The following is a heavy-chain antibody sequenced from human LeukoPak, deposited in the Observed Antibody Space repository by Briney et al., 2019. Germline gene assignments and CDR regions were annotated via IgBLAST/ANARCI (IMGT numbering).Heavy chain of an antibody. CDR2: ISTYNGNT. J-gene: IGHJ4*02. CDR1: GYTFTSHG. CDR3: ARASEGNTDYSDSSGYYPLVY. Sequence: GASVKVSCKTSGYTFTSHGVTWVRRAPGQGLEWMGWISTYNGNTNYAQNLQGRVTMTTDTSTSTAYMELRSLGSDDTTVYYCARASEGNTDYSDSSGYYPLVYWGQGTLVTVSS. V-gene: IGHV1-18*01. D-gene: IGHD3-22*01.